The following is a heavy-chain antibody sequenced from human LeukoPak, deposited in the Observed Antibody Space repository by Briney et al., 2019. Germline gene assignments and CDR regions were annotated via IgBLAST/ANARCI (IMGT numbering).Heavy chain of an antibody. Sequence: GESLKISCKGSGYSFTSYWIGWVRQMPGKGLEWMGIIYPGDSDTRYSPSFQGRVTISADKSISTAYLQWSSLKASDTAMYYCARLGPPDDYYDSSGYRYYFDYWGQGTLVTVSS. CDR3: ARLGPPDDYYDSSGYRYYFDY. CDR1: GYSFTSYW. CDR2: IYPGDSDT. V-gene: IGHV5-51*01. J-gene: IGHJ4*02. D-gene: IGHD3-22*01.